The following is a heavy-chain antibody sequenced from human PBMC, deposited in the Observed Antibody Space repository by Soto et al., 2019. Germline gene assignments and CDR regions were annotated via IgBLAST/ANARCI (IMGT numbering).Heavy chain of an antibody. CDR3: ARTGPVDTVVVPAASSVPIYYYGMDV. Sequence: ASVKVSCKASGYTFTSYGISWVRQAPGQGLEWMGWISAYNGNTNYAQKLQGRVTMTTDTSRSTAYMELRSLRSDDTAVYYCARTGPVDTVVVPAASSVPIYYYGMDVWGQGTTVTVSS. CDR2: ISAYNGNT. V-gene: IGHV1-18*01. D-gene: IGHD2-2*01. J-gene: IGHJ6*02. CDR1: GYTFTSYG.